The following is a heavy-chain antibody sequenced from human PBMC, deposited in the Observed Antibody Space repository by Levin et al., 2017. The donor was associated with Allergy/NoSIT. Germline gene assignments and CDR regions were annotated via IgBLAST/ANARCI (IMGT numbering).Heavy chain of an antibody. D-gene: IGHD6-6*01. V-gene: IGHV3-33*01. CDR2: IWYDGSNK. CDR3: ARGPWQLGRSNAFDI. Sequence: GGSLRLSCAASGFTFSSYGMHWVRQAPGKGLEWVAVIWYDGSNKYYADSVKGRFTISRDNSKNTLYLQMNSLRAEDTAVYYCARGPWQLGRSNAFDIWGQGTMVTVSS. CDR1: GFTFSSYG. J-gene: IGHJ3*02.